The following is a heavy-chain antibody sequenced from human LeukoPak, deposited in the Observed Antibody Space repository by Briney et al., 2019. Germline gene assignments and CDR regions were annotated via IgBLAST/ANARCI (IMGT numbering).Heavy chain of an antibody. J-gene: IGHJ4*02. V-gene: IGHV1-2*02. CDR2: INPNSGGT. CDR1: GYTFTGYY. D-gene: IGHD4-17*01. CDR3: EXDGGPTTVTTPGY. Sequence: GASVKVSCKASGYTFTGYYMHWVRQAPGQGLEWMGWINPNSGGTNYAQKFQGRVTMTRDTSISTAYMELSRRRSDYTAVYYREXDGGPTTVTTPGYWGQGTLVTVSS.